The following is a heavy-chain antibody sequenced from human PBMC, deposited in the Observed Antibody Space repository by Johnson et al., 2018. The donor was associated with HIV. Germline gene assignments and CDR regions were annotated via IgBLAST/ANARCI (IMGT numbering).Heavy chain of an antibody. V-gene: IGHV3-30*03. CDR2: ISYDGSNK. Sequence: VQLVESGGGLVQPGRSLRLSCAASGFTLGSYWMTWVRQAPGKGLEWVAVISYDGSNKYYADSVKGRFSISRDNSKNTLYLQMNSLKTEDAAVYYCTTDHESVSYPSTMVRWDDAFDIWGQGTMVTVSS. D-gene: IGHD3-10*01. CDR1: GFTLGSYW. CDR3: TTDHESVSYPSTMVRWDDAFDI. J-gene: IGHJ3*02.